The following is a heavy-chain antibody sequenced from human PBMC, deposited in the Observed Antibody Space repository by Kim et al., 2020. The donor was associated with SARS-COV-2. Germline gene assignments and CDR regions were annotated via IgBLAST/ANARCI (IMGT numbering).Heavy chain of an antibody. Sequence: NNNPSLKSRVTISVDTSKNQFSLKLSSVTAADTAVYYCARVWAMSNWFDPWGQGTLVTVSS. D-gene: IGHD2-2*01. J-gene: IGHJ5*02. V-gene: IGHV4-59*01. CDR3: ARVWAMSNWFDP.